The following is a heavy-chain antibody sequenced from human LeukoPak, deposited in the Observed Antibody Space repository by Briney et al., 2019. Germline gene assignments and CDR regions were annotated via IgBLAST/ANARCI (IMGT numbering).Heavy chain of an antibody. Sequence: GGSLRLSCAASGFTFSDYYMSWIRQAPGKGLEWVSYISSSGSTIYYADSVKGRFTISRDNAKNSPYLQMNSLRAEDTAVYYCARDSPPNDFWSGYSLDVWGKGTTVTVSS. J-gene: IGHJ6*04. D-gene: IGHD3-3*01. V-gene: IGHV3-11*04. CDR3: ARDSPPNDFWSGYSLDV. CDR1: GFTFSDYY. CDR2: ISSSGSTI.